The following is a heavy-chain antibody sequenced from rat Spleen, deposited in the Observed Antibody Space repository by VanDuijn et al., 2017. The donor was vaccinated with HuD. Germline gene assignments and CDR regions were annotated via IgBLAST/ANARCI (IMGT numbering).Heavy chain of an antibody. CDR1: GFTFSDYY. D-gene: IGHD3-1*01. V-gene: IGHV5-27*01. CDR2: ISTGGGNT. J-gene: IGHJ2*01. CDR3: ATDRAGPTDY. Sequence: EVQLVESGGGLVQPGRSLKLSCAASGFTFSDYYMAWVRQAPTKGLEWVASISTGGGNTYYRDSVKGRFTVSRDNAKSTLYLQMDSLRSEDTATYYCATDRAGPTDYWGQGVMVTVSS.